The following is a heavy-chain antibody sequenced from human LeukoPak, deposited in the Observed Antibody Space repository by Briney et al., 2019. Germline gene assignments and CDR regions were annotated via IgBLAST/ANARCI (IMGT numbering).Heavy chain of an antibody. V-gene: IGHV3-33*01. J-gene: IGHJ4*02. CDR3: ARDDGQWRYYFDY. D-gene: IGHD6-19*01. CDR2: IWYDASNK. Sequence: PGRSLTLSCAASGFTFSSFGMHWVRQAPGKGLEWVAVIWYDASNKYYADSVKGRFTISRDNAKNSLYLQMNSLRDEDTAVYYCARDDGQWRYYFDYWGQGTLVTVSS. CDR1: GFTFSSFG.